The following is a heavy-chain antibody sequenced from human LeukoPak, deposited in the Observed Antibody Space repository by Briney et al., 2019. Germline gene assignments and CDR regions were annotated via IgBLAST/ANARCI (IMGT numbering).Heavy chain of an antibody. CDR3: ARSAWINFYFDY. V-gene: IGHV4-61*01. Sequence: PSETLSLTCTVSGGSISSSSYYWSWIRQPPGKGLEWFGYIYYSGNTNYHPSLKSRVTISLDSSKNQFSLKLSSVTAADTAVYYCARSAWINFYFDYWGQGTLVTVSS. D-gene: IGHD5-12*01. J-gene: IGHJ4*02. CDR1: GGSISSSSYY. CDR2: IYYSGNT.